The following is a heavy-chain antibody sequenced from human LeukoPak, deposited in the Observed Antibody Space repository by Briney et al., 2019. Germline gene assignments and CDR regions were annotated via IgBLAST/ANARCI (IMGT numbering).Heavy chain of an antibody. CDR3: ARTTEGGYSYGYFYYYYMDV. V-gene: IGHV4-39*01. J-gene: IGHJ6*03. CDR1: GGSISSSSYY. D-gene: IGHD5-18*01. Sequence: SETLSLTCTVSGGSISSSSYYWGWIRQPPGKGLEWIGSIYYSGSTYYNPSLKSRVTISVDTSKIQFSLKLSSVTAADTAVYYCARTTEGGYSYGYFYYYYMDVWGKGTTVTISS. CDR2: IYYSGST.